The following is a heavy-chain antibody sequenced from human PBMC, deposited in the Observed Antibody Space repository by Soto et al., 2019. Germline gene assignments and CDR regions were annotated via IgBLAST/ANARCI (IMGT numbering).Heavy chain of an antibody. V-gene: IGHV4-38-2*01. Sequence: LSLTCAVSGYSITSSTFWGWIRQPPGKGLEWIGSIHLGGTTYYDPSLKSRVTILLDTSRNGFSLKLSSVTAADTAVYYCARPRPNFGAVDSWGQGALVTVSS. D-gene: IGHD3-10*01. CDR3: ARPRPNFGAVDS. CDR1: GYSITSSTF. J-gene: IGHJ4*02. CDR2: IHLGGTT.